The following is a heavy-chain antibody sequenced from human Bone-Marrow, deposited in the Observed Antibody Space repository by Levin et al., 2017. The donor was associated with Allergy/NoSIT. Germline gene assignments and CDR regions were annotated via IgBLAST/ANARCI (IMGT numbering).Heavy chain of an antibody. J-gene: IGHJ4*02. CDR1: GITFSSYA. CDR2: ISGSGGTT. V-gene: IGHV3-23*01. D-gene: IGHD5-18*01. CDR3: ALWTALVGPWYFDY. Sequence: GGSLRLTCATSGITFSSYAMSWVRQAPGKGLEWLSTISGSGGTTHYEDSVMGRFTISRDNSKNILYLHMNSLRADDTAVYYCALWTALVGPWYFDYWGQGTLVTVSS.